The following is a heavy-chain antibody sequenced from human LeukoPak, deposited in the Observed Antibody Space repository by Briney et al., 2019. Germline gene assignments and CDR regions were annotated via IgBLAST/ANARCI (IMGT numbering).Heavy chain of an antibody. J-gene: IGHJ4*02. CDR3: ARDYYYDSSGYYPSGY. V-gene: IGHV1-2*02. Sequence: ASVKVSCKASGGTFSSYAISWVRQAPGQGLEWMGWINPNSGGTNYAQKFQGRVTMTRDTSISTAYMELSRLRSDDTAVYYCARDYYYDSSGYYPSGYWGQGTLVTVSS. CDR1: GGTFSSYA. D-gene: IGHD3-22*01. CDR2: INPNSGGT.